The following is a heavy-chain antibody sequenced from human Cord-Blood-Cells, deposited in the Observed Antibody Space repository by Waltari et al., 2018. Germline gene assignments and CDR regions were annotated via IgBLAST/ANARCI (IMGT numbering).Heavy chain of an antibody. CDR1: GYTFTGYY. D-gene: IGHD3-16*01. CDR2: INPNRGGT. V-gene: IGHV1-2*02. Sequence: QVQLVQSGAEVKKPGASVKVSCKASGYTFTGYYMHWVRQAPGQGLEWMGWINPNRGGTNYAKKFQGRVTMTRNTSISTAYMERSRLRSDDTAVYYCAPGGGGSWGQGTLVTVSS. J-gene: IGHJ4*02. CDR3: APGGGGS.